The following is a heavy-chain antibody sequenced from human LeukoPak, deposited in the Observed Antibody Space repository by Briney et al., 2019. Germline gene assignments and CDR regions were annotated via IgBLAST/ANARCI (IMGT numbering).Heavy chain of an antibody. CDR3: ARVGGYIASAGDFDY. CDR1: GGSISSYY. V-gene: IGHV4-59*01. Sequence: SETLSLTCTVSGGSISSYYWSWIRQPPGKGLEWIGYIYYSGSTNYNPALKSRVTISVDTSKNQFSLKLSSVTAADAAVYYCARVGGYIASAGDFDYWGRRTLVTVSS. D-gene: IGHD6-13*01. J-gene: IGHJ4*02. CDR2: IYYSGST.